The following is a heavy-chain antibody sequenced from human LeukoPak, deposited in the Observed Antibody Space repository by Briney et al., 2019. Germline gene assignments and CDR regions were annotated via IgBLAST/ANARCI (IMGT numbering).Heavy chain of an antibody. CDR2: IFPSGGEI. J-gene: IGHJ4*02. V-gene: IGHV3-23*01. Sequence: LGGSLRLSCAASGFTFSTFAMIWVRQPPGKGLEWVSSIFPSGGEIHYADSVKGRFTISRDNSKNTLYLQMNSLRAEDTAVYYCARRAGAYSHPYDYWGQGTLVTVSS. CDR1: GFTFSTFA. D-gene: IGHD4/OR15-4a*01. CDR3: ARRAGAYSHPYDY.